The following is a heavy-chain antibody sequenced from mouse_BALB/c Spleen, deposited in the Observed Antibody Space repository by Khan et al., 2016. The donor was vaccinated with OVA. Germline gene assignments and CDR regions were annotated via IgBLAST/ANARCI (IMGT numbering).Heavy chain of an antibody. Sequence: EVELVESGGGLVKPGGSLKLSCAASGFTFSDYYMYWVRQTPEKRLEWVATISDGGSYTYYPDSVKGLFTISRDNAKNKLYLQLSSLKSEDTAMYYCARAGYGGFAYWGQGTLVTVSA. CDR3: ARAGYGGFAY. J-gene: IGHJ3*01. D-gene: IGHD1-1*02. CDR1: GFTFSDYY. V-gene: IGHV5-4*02. CDR2: ISDGGSYT.